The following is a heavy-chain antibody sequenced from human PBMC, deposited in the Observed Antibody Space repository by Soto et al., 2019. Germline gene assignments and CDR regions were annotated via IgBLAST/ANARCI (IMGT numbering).Heavy chain of an antibody. CDR1: GGSVRSSNW. V-gene: IGHV4-4*02. J-gene: IGHJ5*02. D-gene: IGHD3-22*01. CDR3: ASVGSDYDNSGYYLP. Sequence: SETLSLTCIVSGGSVRSSNWWSWVRQPPGKGLEWIGEVYHSGSTTYNPSLKSRATITVDKSENQFSLRLKSVPAAEPAVYYCASVGSDYDNSGYYLPWGPGTLVTVSS. CDR2: VYHSGST.